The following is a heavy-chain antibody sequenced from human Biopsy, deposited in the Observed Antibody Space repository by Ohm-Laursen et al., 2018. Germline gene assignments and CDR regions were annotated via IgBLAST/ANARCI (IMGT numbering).Heavy chain of an antibody. J-gene: IGHJ5*02. V-gene: IGHV1-69*01. D-gene: IGHD1/OR15-1a*01. Sequence: SSVKVSCKTSGYTFNTYDINWVRQAPGQGLEWMGGIIGIFRTAHYAQKFQGRVTITADEFMSTAYMELSSLRSEDTAVYYCARGGGYNWNNGWFDPWGQGTLVTVSS. CDR1: GYTFNTYD. CDR2: IIGIFRTA. CDR3: ARGGGYNWNNGWFDP.